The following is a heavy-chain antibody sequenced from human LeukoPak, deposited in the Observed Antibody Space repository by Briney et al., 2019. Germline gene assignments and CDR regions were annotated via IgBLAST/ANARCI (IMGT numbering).Heavy chain of an antibody. CDR3: ARVSTRDVVSGALRVGYAFDI. CDR1: GGSVSSGSYY. CDR2: IYYSGST. D-gene: IGHD2-2*01. Sequence: SETLSLTCTVSGGSVSSGSYYWSWIRQHPGKGLEWIGYIYYSGSTYYNPSLKSRVTISVDTSKNQFSLNLTSVTAADTAVYYCARVSTRDVVSGALRVGYAFDIWGQGTMVTVSS. V-gene: IGHV4-31*03. J-gene: IGHJ3*02.